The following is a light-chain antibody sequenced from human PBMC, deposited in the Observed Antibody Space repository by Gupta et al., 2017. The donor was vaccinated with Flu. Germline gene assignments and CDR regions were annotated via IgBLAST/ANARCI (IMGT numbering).Light chain of an antibody. V-gene: IGKV3-11*01. CDR3: QKHSNWPPCT. CDR1: QSVGTY. J-gene: IGKJ2*02. CDR2: DAS. Sequence: EIVLTQSPATLSLSPGERATLSCRASQSVGTYLAWYQQKPGQTPRLLIYDASNRDTGLPARFSGCGYGIDLALTISSREQEDLALYYCQKHSNWPPCTFGQGTRVEI.